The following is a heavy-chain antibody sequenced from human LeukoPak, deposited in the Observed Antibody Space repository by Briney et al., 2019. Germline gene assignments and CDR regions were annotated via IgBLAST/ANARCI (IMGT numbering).Heavy chain of an antibody. V-gene: IGHV3-30*18. CDR3: AKDRIAVAGLGAFDI. CDR2: ISYDGSNK. D-gene: IGHD6-19*01. J-gene: IGHJ3*02. CDR1: GFTFSSYG. Sequence: GRSLRLSCAASGFTFSSYGMHWVRQAPGKGLEWVAVISYDGSNKYYADSVKGRFTISRDNSKNTLYLQMNSLRAEDTAVCYCAKDRIAVAGLGAFDIWGQGTMVTVSS.